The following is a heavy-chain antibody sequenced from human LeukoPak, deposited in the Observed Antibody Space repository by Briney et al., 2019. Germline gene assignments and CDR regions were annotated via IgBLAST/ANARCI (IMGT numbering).Heavy chain of an antibody. CDR3: ARDPEGAYDFWSGYYPNYFDY. CDR1: GGSISSYY. CDR2: IYYSGST. D-gene: IGHD3-3*01. V-gene: IGHV4-59*01. Sequence: SETLSLTRTVSGGSISSYYWSWIRQPPGKGLEWIGYIYYSGSTNYNPSLKSRVTISVDTSKNQFSLKLSSVTAADTAVYYCARDPEGAYDFWSGYYPNYFDYWGQGTLVTVSS. J-gene: IGHJ4*02.